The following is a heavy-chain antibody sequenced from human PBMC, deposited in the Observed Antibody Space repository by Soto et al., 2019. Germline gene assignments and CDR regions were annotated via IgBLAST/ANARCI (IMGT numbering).Heavy chain of an antibody. V-gene: IGHV3-23*01. CDR2: ISGSGGST. J-gene: IGHJ4*02. Sequence: EVQLLESGGGLVQPGGSLRLSCAASGFSFSRYVMAWVRQAPGKGLEWVSAISGSGGSTYYPDSVKGRFTISRDNSENTLYLQTNSLRAEDTAVYYCAKASGSSWPYYFDSWGQGTLVTVSS. D-gene: IGHD6-13*01. CDR1: GFSFSRYV. CDR3: AKASGSSWPYYFDS.